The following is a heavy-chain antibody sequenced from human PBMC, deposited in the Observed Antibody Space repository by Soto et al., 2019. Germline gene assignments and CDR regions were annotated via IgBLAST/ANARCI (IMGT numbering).Heavy chain of an antibody. CDR1: GFTFGDYA. D-gene: IGHD6-13*01. CDR3: TRVPGYSSSWYPNY. V-gene: IGHV3-49*03. CDR2: IRSKAYGGTT. J-gene: IGHJ4*02. Sequence: PGGSLRLSCTASGFTFGDYAMSWFRQAPGKGLEWVGFIRSKAYGGTTEYAASVKGRFTISRDDSKSIAYLQMNSLKTEDTAVYYCTRVPGYSSSWYPNYWGQGTLVTVSS.